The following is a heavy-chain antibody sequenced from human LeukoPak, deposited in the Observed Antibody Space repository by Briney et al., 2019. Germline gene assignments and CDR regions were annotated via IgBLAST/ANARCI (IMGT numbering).Heavy chain of an antibody. CDR3: ARGVASDY. D-gene: IGHD5-12*01. Sequence: GSLRLSCAASGFTFSSYWMSWVRQPPGKGLEWIGEINHSGSTNYNPSLKSRVTISVDTSKNQFSLKLSSVTAADTAVYYCARGVASDYWGQGTLVTVSS. CDR1: GFTFSSYW. J-gene: IGHJ4*02. CDR2: INHSGST. V-gene: IGHV4-34*01.